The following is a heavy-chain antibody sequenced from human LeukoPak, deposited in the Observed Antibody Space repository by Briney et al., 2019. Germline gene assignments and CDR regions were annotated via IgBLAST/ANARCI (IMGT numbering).Heavy chain of an antibody. CDR2: IYYSGST. CDR3: AREGNYYDSSGYYFDY. CDR1: GGSISSYY. D-gene: IGHD3-22*01. V-gene: IGHV4-59*01. Sequence: PSETLSLTCTVSGGSISSYYWSWIRQPPGKGLEWIGYIYYSGSTNYNPSLKSRVTISVDTSKNQFSLKLSSVTAADTAVYYYAREGNYYDSSGYYFDYWGQGTLVTVSS. J-gene: IGHJ4*02.